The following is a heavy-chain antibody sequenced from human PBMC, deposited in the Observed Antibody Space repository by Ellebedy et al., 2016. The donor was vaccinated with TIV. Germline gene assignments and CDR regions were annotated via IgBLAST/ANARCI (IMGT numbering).Heavy chain of an antibody. CDR3: AMHQKELFDY. CDR2: IYHTGHI. V-gene: IGHV4-39*07. J-gene: IGHJ4*02. D-gene: IGHD1-26*01. CDR1: GGSVTTTTYR. Sequence: MPSETLSLTCSVSGGSVTTTTYRWSWIRRPPGKGLEWLGTIYHTGHIYATPSLGNRVPISIDTSKNQFSLTVRSVPAADTAVYYCAMHQKELFDYWGPGALISVSS.